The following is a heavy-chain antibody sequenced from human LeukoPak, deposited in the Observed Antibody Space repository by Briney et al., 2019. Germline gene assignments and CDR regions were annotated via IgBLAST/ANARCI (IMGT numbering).Heavy chain of an antibody. CDR1: GGSISTYY. J-gene: IGHJ4*02. CDR3: AREITMVRTFDY. Sequence: PSETLSLTCTVSGGSISTYYWSWIRQPPGKGLEWIGYIYYSGSTNYNPSLKSRVTISVDTSKNQFSLKLSSVTAADTAVYYCAREITMVRTFDYWGQGTLVTVSS. CDR2: IYYSGST. V-gene: IGHV4-59*01. D-gene: IGHD3-10*01.